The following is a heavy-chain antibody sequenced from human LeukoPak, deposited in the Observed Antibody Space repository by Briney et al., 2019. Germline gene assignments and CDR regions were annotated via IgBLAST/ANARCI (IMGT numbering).Heavy chain of an antibody. CDR2: IRYDGSNK. J-gene: IGHJ4*02. CDR1: GFTFSSYG. V-gene: IGHV3-30*02. Sequence: AGGSLRLSCAASGFTFSSYGMHWVRQAPGKGLEWVAFIRYDGSNKYYADSVKGRFTISRDNSKNTLYLQMNSLRAEDTAVYYCAGALTMIARFDYWSQGTLVTVSS. D-gene: IGHD3-22*01. CDR3: AGALTMIARFDY.